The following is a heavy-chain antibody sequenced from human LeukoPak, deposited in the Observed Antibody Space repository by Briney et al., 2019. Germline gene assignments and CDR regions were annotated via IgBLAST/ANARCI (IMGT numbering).Heavy chain of an antibody. J-gene: IGHJ3*01. D-gene: IGHD3-22*01. V-gene: IGHV4-30-4*01. CDR1: GGSISSGDYY. CDR2: IYYSGST. CDR3: ARGQEGYYDSSGYPAI. Sequence: SQTLSLTCTVSGGSISSGDYYWSWIRQPPGKGLEWIGYIYYSGSTYYNPSLKSRVTISVDTPKNQFSLKLSSVTAADTAVYYCARGQEGYYDSSGYPAIWGQGTMVTVSS.